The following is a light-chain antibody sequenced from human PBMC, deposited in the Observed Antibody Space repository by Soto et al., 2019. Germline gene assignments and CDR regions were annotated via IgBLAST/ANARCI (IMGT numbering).Light chain of an antibody. CDR3: QQANTFPQT. Sequence: DIQMTQSPSSVSASVGDRVTITCRASQSISSWLAWYQQKPGKAPKLLIYAASSLQSGVPSRFSGSGFGTDFTLTISSLQPEDFATYYCQQANTFPQTFGQGTKLDIK. J-gene: IGKJ1*01. CDR2: AAS. CDR1: QSISSW. V-gene: IGKV1-12*01.